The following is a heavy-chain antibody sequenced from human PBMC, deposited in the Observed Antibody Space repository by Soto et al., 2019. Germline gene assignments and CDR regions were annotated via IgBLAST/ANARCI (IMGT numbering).Heavy chain of an antibody. J-gene: IGHJ4*02. CDR2: INPNSGGT. CDR1: GYTFTGYY. V-gene: IGHV1-2*04. CDR3: AREGHSSSTGFDY. D-gene: IGHD6-6*01. Sequence: ASVKVSCKASGYTFTGYYMHWVRQAPGQGLEWMGWINPNSGGTNYAQKFQGWVTMTRDTSISTAYMELSRLRSDDTAVYYCAREGHSSSTGFDYWGQGTLVTVSS.